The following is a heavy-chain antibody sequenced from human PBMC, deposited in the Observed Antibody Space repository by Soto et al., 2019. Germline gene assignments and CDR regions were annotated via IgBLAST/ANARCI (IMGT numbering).Heavy chain of an antibody. CDR2: IYYSGST. CDR3: SSNSYGSTFIYY. V-gene: IGHV4-30-4*01. CDR1: GGSISSGDYY. D-gene: IGHD5-18*01. J-gene: IGHJ4*01. Sequence: PSETLSLTCTVSGGSISSGDYYWSWIRQPPGKGLEWIGYIYYSGSTYYNPSLKSRVTISVDTSKNQFSLKLSSVTAADTAVYYGSSNSYGSTFIYYFGQATLVPIYS.